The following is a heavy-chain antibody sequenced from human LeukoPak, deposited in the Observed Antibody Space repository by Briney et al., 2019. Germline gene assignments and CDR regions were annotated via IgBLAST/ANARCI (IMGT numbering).Heavy chain of an antibody. CDR1: GGSFSGYY. CDR3: AKGAGGFSYYNWFDP. V-gene: IGHV4-34*01. Sequence: SETLSLTCAVYGGSFSGYYWSWIRQPPGKGLEWIGSIYYSGTTHYSPSLESRVTISVDTPKNQFSLKLASVTAADTAIYYCAKGAGGFSYYNWFDPWGQGTLVTVSS. J-gene: IGHJ5*02. CDR2: IYYSGTT. D-gene: IGHD5-18*01.